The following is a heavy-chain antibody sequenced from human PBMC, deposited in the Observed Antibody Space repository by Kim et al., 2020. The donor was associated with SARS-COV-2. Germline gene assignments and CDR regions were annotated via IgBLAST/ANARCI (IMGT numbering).Heavy chain of an antibody. CDR3: AREDITMVRGVSGRIDP. Sequence: SVKVSCKASGGTFSSYAISWVRQAPGQGLEWMGRIIPILGIANYAQKFQGRVTITADKSTSTAYMELSSLRSEDTAVYYCAREDITMVRGVSGRIDPWGQGTLVTVSS. V-gene: IGHV1-69*04. D-gene: IGHD3-10*01. J-gene: IGHJ5*02. CDR1: GGTFSSYA. CDR2: IIPILGIA.